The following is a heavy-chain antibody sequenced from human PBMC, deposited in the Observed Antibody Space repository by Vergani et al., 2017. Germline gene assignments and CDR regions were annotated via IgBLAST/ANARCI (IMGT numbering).Heavy chain of an antibody. CDR2: ISYDGSNK. CDR3: AKDLMGATGYYFDY. CDR1: GFTFSSYG. J-gene: IGHJ4*02. Sequence: QVQLVESGGGVVQPGRSLRLSCAASGFTFSSYGMHWVRQAPGKGLEWVAVISYDGSNKYYADSVKGRFTISRDNSKNTLYLQMNSLRAEVTAVYYCAKDLMGATGYYFDYWGQGTLVTVSS. V-gene: IGHV3-30*18. D-gene: IGHD1-26*01.